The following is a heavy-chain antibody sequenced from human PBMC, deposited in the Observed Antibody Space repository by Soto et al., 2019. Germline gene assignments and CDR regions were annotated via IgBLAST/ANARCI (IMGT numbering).Heavy chain of an antibody. J-gene: IGHJ6*02. D-gene: IGHD3-10*01. V-gene: IGHV1-2*04. CDR3: ARGSVAGITMVRGATPYGMGV. Sequence: GASVKVSCTASGYTFTGYYMHWVRQAPGQGLEWMGWINPNSGGTNYAQKFQGWVTMTRDTSISTAYMELSRLRSDDTAVYYCARGSVAGITMVRGATPYGMGVWGQGTTVTVSS. CDR1: GYTFTGYY. CDR2: INPNSGGT.